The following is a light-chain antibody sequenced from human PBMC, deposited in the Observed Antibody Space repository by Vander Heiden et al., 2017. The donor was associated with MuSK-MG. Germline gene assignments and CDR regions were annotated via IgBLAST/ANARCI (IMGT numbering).Light chain of an antibody. CDR2: GES. V-gene: IGKV3-15*01. CDR1: QSVRRS. CDR3: QQASNWPWT. Sequence: IVMTQSPATLSVSPGERATLSCRASQSVRRSLAWYQQKPGQAPRLLIYGESTRATGVPARFSGGGSGTEFTLTISTLQSEDFAVYYCQQASNWPWTFGQGTKVXIK. J-gene: IGKJ1*01.